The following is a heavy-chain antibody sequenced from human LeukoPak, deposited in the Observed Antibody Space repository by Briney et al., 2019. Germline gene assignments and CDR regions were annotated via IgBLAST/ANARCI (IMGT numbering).Heavy chain of an antibody. CDR2: INPNSGGT. D-gene: IGHD2-15*01. CDR1: GYTFTGYY. CDR3: ARASIVRSDIVVVVAATGYDY. V-gene: IGHV1-2*02. Sequence: GASVKVSCKASGYTFTGYYMHWVRQAPGQGLEWMGWINPNSGGTNYAQKFQGRVTMTRDTSISTAYMELSRLRSDDTAVYYCARASIVRSDIVVVVAATGYDYWGQGTLVTVSS. J-gene: IGHJ4*02.